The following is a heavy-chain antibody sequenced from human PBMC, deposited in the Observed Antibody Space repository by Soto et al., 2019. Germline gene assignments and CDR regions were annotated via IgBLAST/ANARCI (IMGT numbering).Heavy chain of an antibody. CDR3: ARGSVVGASGY. CDR1: GGTFSSYT. V-gene: IGHV1-69*02. J-gene: IGHJ4*02. Sequence: QVQLVQSGAEVKKPGSSVKVSCKASGGTFSSYTISWVRQAPGQGLEWMGRIIPILGIANYAQKFQGRVTITAEKSTSTAHMELSSLRSEDTAVYCCARGSVVGASGYWGQGTMVTVSS. D-gene: IGHD1-26*01. CDR2: IIPILGIA.